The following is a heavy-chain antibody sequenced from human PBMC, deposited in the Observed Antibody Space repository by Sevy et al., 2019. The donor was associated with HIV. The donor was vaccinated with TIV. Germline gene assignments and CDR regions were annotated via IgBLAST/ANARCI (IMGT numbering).Heavy chain of an antibody. CDR1: GFTFSSYA. Sequence: GGSLRLSCAASGFTFSSYAMSWVRQAPGKGLEWVSAISGSGGSTYYADSVKGRFTISRDNSKNTLYLQMNSLRAEDTAVYYCAKGGGGADRYYYYYMDVWGKGTTVTVSS. D-gene: IGHD3-22*01. J-gene: IGHJ6*03. CDR2: ISGSGGST. CDR3: AKGGGGADRYYYYYMDV. V-gene: IGHV3-23*01.